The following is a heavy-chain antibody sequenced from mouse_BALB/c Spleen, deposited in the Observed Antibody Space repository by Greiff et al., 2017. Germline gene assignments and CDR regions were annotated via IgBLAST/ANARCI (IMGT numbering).Heavy chain of an antibody. J-gene: IGHJ4*01. CDR3: ARRRSPIYYGAMDY. Sequence: EVQGVESGGGLVKPGGSLKLSCAAFGFAFSSYDMSWVRQTPEKRLEWVAYISSGGGSTYYPDTVKGRFTISRDNAKNTLYLQMSSLKSEDTAMYYCARRRSPIYYGAMDYWGQGTSVTVSS. CDR2: ISSGGGST. D-gene: IGHD2-1*01. V-gene: IGHV5-12-1*01. CDR1: GFAFSSYD.